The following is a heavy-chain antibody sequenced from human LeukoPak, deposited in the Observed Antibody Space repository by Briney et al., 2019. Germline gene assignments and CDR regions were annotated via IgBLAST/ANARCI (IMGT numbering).Heavy chain of an antibody. D-gene: IGHD2-8*01. CDR3: ARAPGGIMVSLLRKYDFDY. Sequence: ASVKVSCKAPGYTFTRYDINWVRQATGQGLEWMGWMNPNSGNTGYAQKFQGRVTMTRNTSISTAYMELSSLRSEDTAVYYCARAPGGIMVSLLRKYDFDYWGQGTLVTVSS. V-gene: IGHV1-8*01. CDR2: MNPNSGNT. J-gene: IGHJ4*02. CDR1: GYTFTRYD.